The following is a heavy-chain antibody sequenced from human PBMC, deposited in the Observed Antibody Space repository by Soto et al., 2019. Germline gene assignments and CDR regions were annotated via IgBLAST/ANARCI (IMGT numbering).Heavy chain of an antibody. CDR1: GDSVSSNSAG. Sequence: QALSLPCSITGDSVSSNSAGCSWVRQSPSRGLEWLGRTYYRSKWYYEYAVSVRGRITINPDTSKNQYSLQLNSVTPEDTAVYFCARGEQYSGRIFDYWGQGTLVTVSS. V-gene: IGHV6-1*01. CDR2: TYYRSKWYY. D-gene: IGHD1-26*01. CDR3: ARGEQYSGRIFDY. J-gene: IGHJ4*01.